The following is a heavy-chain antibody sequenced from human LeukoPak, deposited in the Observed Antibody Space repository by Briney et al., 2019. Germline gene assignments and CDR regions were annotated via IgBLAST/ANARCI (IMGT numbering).Heavy chain of an antibody. CDR3: AKDIAGYYDFWSGYHDYFDD. V-gene: IGHV3-43*01. CDR2: ISWDGSNT. D-gene: IGHD3-3*01. CDR1: GFTFDDYT. J-gene: IGHJ4*02. Sequence: GGSLRLSCAASGFTFDDYTMHWVRQPPGKGLEWVSLISWDGSNTFYSDSAKGRFITSRDNSKNSLYLQMNSLRTEDSALYYCAKDIAGYYDFWSGYHDYFDDWGQGTLVTVSS.